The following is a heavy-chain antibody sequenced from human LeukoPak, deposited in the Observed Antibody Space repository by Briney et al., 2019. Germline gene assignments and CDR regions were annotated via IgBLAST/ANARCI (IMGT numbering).Heavy chain of an antibody. V-gene: IGHV1-8*01. J-gene: IGHJ4*02. CDR1: GYTFARYD. CDR3: ARGARGAGSYFPDY. D-gene: IGHD1-26*01. Sequence: SVPVSYKACGYTFARYDLNWVRQATAQGLEWMGWMNPNRGNTGYPQQSQGRVTMTRDTSISTVYMELSSLTSDDTAVYFCARGARGAGSYFPDYWGQGTPVTVSS. CDR2: MNPNRGNT.